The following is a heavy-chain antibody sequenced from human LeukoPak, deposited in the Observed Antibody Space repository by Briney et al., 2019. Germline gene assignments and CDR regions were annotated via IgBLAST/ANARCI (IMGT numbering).Heavy chain of an antibody. V-gene: IGHV1-69*05. CDR3: ARDYSSGWYIAFDI. CDR1: GCTFSSYA. D-gene: IGHD6-19*01. J-gene: IGHJ3*02. CDR2: IIPIFGTA. Sequence: ASVKVSCKASGCTFSSYAISWVRQAPGQGLEWMGGIIPIFGTANYAQKFQGRVTITTDESTSTAYMELSSLRSEDTAVYYCARDYSSGWYIAFDIWGQGTMVTVSS.